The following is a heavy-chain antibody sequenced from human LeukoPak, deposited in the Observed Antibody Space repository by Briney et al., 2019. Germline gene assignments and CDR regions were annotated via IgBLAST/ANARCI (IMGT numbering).Heavy chain of an antibody. CDR2: IIPIFGTA. V-gene: IGHV1-69*13. CDR1: GGTFSSYA. D-gene: IGHD6-19*01. Sequence: SAKVSCKASGGTFSSYAISWVRQAPGQGLEWMGGIIPIFGTANYAQKFQGRVTITADESTSTAYMELSSLRSEDTAVYYCRGYSSGWYFKGAFDIWGQGTMVTVSS. J-gene: IGHJ3*02. CDR3: RGYSSGWYFKGAFDI.